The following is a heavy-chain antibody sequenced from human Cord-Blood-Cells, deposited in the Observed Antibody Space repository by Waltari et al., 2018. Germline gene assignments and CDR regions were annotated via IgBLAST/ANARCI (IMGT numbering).Heavy chain of an antibody. V-gene: IGHV4-34*01. Sequence: QVQLQQWGAGLLKPSETLSLTCAVYGGSFSGYYWSWIRQPPGKGLEWIGEINHSGSTNYNPSLKSRVTISVDMSKNQFSLKLSSVTAADTAVYYCARVFAMSYDSSGYYFDYWGQGTLVTVSS. J-gene: IGHJ4*02. CDR2: INHSGST. CDR1: GGSFSGYY. D-gene: IGHD3-22*01. CDR3: ARVFAMSYDSSGYYFDY.